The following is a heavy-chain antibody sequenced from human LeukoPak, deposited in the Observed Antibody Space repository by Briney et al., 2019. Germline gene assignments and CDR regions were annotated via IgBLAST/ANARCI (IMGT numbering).Heavy chain of an antibody. V-gene: IGHV1-46*01. CDR2: INPSGGST. D-gene: IGHD6-19*01. CDR1: GYTFTSYY. CDR3: AGGIAVAGYYYYYGMDV. J-gene: IGHJ6*02. Sequence: SVKVSCKGSGYTFTSYYMHWVRQAPGQGLEWMGIINPSGGSTSYAQKFQGRVTMTRDTSTSTVYMELSSLRAEDTAVYYCAGGIAVAGYYYYYGMDVWGQGTTVTVSS.